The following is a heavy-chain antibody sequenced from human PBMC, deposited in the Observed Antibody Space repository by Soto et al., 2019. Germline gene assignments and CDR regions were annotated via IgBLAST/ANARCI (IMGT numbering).Heavy chain of an antibody. J-gene: IGHJ6*02. D-gene: IGHD2-8*01. CDR3: ARVTTKGGMDV. CDR2: ISSSSSTI. CDR1: GFTFSSYS. V-gene: IGHV3-48*01. Sequence: GGSLRLSCAASGFTFSSYSMNWVRQAPGKGLEWVSYISSSSSTIYYADSVKGRFTISRDNAKNSLYLQMNSLRSDDTAVYYCARVTTKGGMDVWGQGTTVTVSS.